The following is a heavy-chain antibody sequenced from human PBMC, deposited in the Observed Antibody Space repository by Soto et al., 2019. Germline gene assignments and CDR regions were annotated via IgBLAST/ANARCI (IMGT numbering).Heavy chain of an antibody. D-gene: IGHD3-10*01. CDR1: GGSISSGGYY. CDR2: IYYSGST. CDR3: ARFYYYSGSYYMEGSNCFDP. J-gene: IGHJ5*01. V-gene: IGHV4-31*03. Sequence: SETLSLTCTVSGGSISSGGYYWSWIRQHPGKGLEWIGYIYYSGSTYYNPSLKSSVTISVDTTKNQFSLKLSSVTAADTAVYYCARFYYYSGSYYMEGSNCFDPWGQGTLVTVSS.